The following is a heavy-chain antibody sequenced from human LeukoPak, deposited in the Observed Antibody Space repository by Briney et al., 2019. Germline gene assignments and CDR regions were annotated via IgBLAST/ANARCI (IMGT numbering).Heavy chain of an antibody. CDR2: IIPIFGTA. CDR1: GGTFSSYA. CDR3: ARAPAYGYSYGYVY. Sequence: SVKVSCKASGGTFSSYAISWVRQAPGQGLEWMGGIIPIFGTANYAQRFQGRVTVTTDESTSTAYMELSSLRSEDTAVYYCARAPAYGYSYGYVYWGQGTLVTVSS. J-gene: IGHJ4*02. V-gene: IGHV1-69*05. D-gene: IGHD5-18*01.